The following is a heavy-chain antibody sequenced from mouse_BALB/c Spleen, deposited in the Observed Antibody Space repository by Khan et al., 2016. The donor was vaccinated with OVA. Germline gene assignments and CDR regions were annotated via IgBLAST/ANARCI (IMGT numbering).Heavy chain of an antibody. CDR1: GYTFTDYV. CDR2: INTYTGEP. J-gene: IGHJ2*01. Sequence: QIQLVQSGPELKKPGETVKISCKASGYTFTDYVMNWVKQAPGKGLRWMGWINTYTGEPTYADDFKGRFAFSLETSASTAYLQNNNLKNEDTATYFCARVHGGYWGQGTTLTVAS. V-gene: IGHV9-3-1*01. CDR3: ARVHGGY.